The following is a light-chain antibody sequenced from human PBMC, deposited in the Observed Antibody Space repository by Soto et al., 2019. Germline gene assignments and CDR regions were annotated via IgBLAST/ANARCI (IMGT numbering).Light chain of an antibody. CDR3: HTYNSYSSFT. CDR1: QRISTW. CDR2: GAS. Sequence: DIQMTQSPSTLSASVGDRVTITCRASQRISTWLAWYQQHPGEAPKLLIYGASYLESGVPSWFSGSGSRTAFTLTIDSLLQSHFAVYYSHTYNSYSSFTFGPGTRVHIE. J-gene: IGKJ3*01. V-gene: IGKV1-5*01.